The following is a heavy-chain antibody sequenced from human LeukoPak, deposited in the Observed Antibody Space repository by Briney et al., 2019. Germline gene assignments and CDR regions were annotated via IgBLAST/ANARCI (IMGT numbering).Heavy chain of an antibody. Sequence: GGSLRLSCAASGFTFSSYEMNWVRQAPGKGLEWVSYISSSGSTIYYADSVKGRFTISRDNAKNSLYLQMNSLRAEDTAVYYCVSSSSWYSYYGMDVWGQGTTVTVSS. D-gene: IGHD6-13*01. V-gene: IGHV3-48*03. CDR1: GFTFSSYE. CDR3: VSSSSWYSYYGMDV. J-gene: IGHJ6*02. CDR2: ISSSGSTI.